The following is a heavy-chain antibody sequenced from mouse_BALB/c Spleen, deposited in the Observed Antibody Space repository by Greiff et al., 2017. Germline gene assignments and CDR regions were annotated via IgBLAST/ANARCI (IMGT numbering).Heavy chain of an antibody. CDR3: ARYYGNYGFDV. CDR1: GYTFTDYN. D-gene: IGHD2-1*01. J-gene: IGHJ1*01. V-gene: IGHV1S29*02. Sequence: EVKLQQSGPELVKPGASVKISCKASGYTFTDYNMHWVKQSHGKSLEWIGYIYPYNGGTGYNQKFKSKATLTVENSSSTAYMELRSLTSEDSAVYYCARYYGNYGFDVWGAGTTVTVSS. CDR2: IYPYNGGT.